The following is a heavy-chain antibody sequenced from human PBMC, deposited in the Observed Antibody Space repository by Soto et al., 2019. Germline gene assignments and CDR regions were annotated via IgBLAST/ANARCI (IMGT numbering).Heavy chain of an antibody. CDR2: IYYSGST. CDR3: ARKGNRAKITGTSNWFDP. J-gene: IGHJ5*02. D-gene: IGHD1-20*01. V-gene: IGHV4-59*12. CDR1: GGSISSYY. Sequence: SETLSLTYTVSGGSISSYYWSWIRQPPGKGLEWIGYIYYSGSTNYNPSLKSRVTISVDTSKNQFSLKLSSVTAADTAVYYCARKGNRAKITGTSNWFDPWGQGTLVTVSS.